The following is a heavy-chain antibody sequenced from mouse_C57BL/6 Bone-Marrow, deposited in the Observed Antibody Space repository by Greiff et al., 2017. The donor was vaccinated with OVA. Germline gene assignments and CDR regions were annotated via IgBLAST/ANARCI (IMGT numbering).Heavy chain of an antibody. V-gene: IGHV1-81*01. Sequence: LVESGAELARPGASVKLSCKASGYTFTSYGISWVKQRPGQGLEWIGEIYPRSGNTYYNEKFKGKATLTADKSSSTAYMELRSLTSEDSAVYFCARSGGLRRLRFAYWGQGTLVTVSA. CDR2: IYPRSGNT. CDR1: GYTFTSYG. CDR3: ARSGGLRRLRFAY. D-gene: IGHD2-2*01. J-gene: IGHJ3*01.